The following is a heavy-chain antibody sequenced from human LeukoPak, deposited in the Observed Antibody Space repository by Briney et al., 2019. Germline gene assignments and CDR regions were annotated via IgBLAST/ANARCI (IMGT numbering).Heavy chain of an antibody. V-gene: IGHV4-4*07. Sequence: SETLSLTCTVSGGSISSYYWSWIRQPAGKGLEWIGRIYTSGSTNYNPSLKSRVTMSVDTSKDQFSLKLSSVTAADTAVYYCARGSFRGVVVTHAFDIWGQGTMVTVSS. CDR3: ARGSFRGVVVTHAFDI. D-gene: IGHD3-22*01. CDR1: GGSISSYY. J-gene: IGHJ3*02. CDR2: IYTSGST.